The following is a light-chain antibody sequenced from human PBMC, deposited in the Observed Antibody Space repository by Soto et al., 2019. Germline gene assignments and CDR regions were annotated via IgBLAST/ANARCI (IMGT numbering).Light chain of an antibody. Sequence: QSVLTQPPSASGSPGQSVAISCTGTSSDVGGYNYVSWYQQQPGKAPKLMIYEVNKRPSGVPDRFSGSKSGNTASLTVSGIQAEDEADYYCSSYAGSSNVFGTGTKLTVL. CDR2: EVN. J-gene: IGLJ1*01. CDR1: SSDVGGYNY. CDR3: SSYAGSSNV. V-gene: IGLV2-8*01.